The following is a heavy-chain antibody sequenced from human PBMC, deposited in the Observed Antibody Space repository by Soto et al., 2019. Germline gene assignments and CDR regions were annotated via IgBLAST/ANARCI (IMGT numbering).Heavy chain of an antibody. CDR1: GYTFTSYG. D-gene: IGHD2-15*01. CDR2: ISAYNGNT. Sequence: ASVKVSCKASGYTFTSYGISWVRQAPGQGLEWMGWISAYNGNTNYTQKLQGRVTMTTDTSTSTAYMELRSLRSDDTAVYYCASAHCRSRSTQSSIDYWGQGTLVTVSS. J-gene: IGHJ4*02. CDR3: ASAHCRSRSTQSSIDY. V-gene: IGHV1-18*04.